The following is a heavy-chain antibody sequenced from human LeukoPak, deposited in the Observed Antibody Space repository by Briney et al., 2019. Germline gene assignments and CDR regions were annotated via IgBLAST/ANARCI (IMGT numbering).Heavy chain of an antibody. V-gene: IGHV1-18*01. Sequence: ASLKFSCKASGYTFTSYGISWVRQAPGQGLEWMGWISAYNGNTNYAQKLQGRVTMTTDTSTSTAYMELRSLRSDDTAVYYCARVGRYCSSTSCDYFDYWGQGTLVTVSS. CDR1: GYTFTSYG. D-gene: IGHD2-2*01. CDR2: ISAYNGNT. J-gene: IGHJ4*02. CDR3: ARVGRYCSSTSCDYFDY.